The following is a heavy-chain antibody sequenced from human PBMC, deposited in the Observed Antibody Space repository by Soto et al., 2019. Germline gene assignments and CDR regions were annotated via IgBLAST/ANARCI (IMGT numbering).Heavy chain of an antibody. Sequence: GGSLRLSCAASGFTFSSYWMHWVRQAPGKGLVWVSRIKGDGSITNYADSVKGRFTISRDNAKNTLNLQMNSLRAEDTAVYYCAREDTVVVPDAFDIWGQGTMVTVSS. CDR3: AREDTVVVPDAFDI. CDR2: IKGDGSIT. V-gene: IGHV3-74*01. D-gene: IGHD2-2*01. J-gene: IGHJ3*02. CDR1: GFTFSSYW.